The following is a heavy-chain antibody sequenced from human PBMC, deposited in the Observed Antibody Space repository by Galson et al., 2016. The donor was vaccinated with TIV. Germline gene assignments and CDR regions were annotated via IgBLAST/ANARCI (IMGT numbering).Heavy chain of an antibody. CDR2: IIPIFGMT. V-gene: IGHV1-69*13. J-gene: IGHJ6*02. Sequence: SVKVSCKASGGTFSSYAISWVRQAPGQGLEWMGGIIPIFGMTNYAQTFQGRVTITADESTSTIYMELSNLRSADTADYFCARALDTSTNTAYFYYYGLDVWGQGTTVTVSS. D-gene: IGHD5-18*01. CDR1: GGTFSSYA. CDR3: ARALDTSTNTAYFYYYGLDV.